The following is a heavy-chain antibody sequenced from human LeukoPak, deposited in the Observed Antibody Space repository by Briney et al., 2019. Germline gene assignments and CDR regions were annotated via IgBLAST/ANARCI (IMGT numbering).Heavy chain of an antibody. J-gene: IGHJ3*02. CDR1: GGSISGYF. D-gene: IGHD3-22*01. CDR2: VYYSGGT. CDR3: ARVYDYDSSVSDAFEI. V-gene: IGHV4-59*01. Sequence: SETLSLTCSVSGGSISGYFWSWMRQPPGKGLEWIGTVYYSGGTNYNRPLRSRVTISVDTSKNQFSLKLSSVTAADTAVYYCARVYDYDSSVSDAFEIWGRGTMVTVSS.